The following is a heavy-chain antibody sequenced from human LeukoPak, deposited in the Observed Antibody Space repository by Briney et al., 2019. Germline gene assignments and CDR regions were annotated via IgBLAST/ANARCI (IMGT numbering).Heavy chain of an antibody. CDR1: GGTFSSYA. CDR2: IIPIFGTA. CDR3: ARDQGHYYDSSGYYYVRWFDP. V-gene: IGHV1-69*13. D-gene: IGHD3-22*01. J-gene: IGHJ5*02. Sequence: SVKVSCKASGGTFSSYAISWVRQAPGQGLEWMGGIIPIFGTANYAQKFQGRVTITADESTSTAYMELSSLRSEDTAVYYCARDQGHYYDSSGYYYVRWFDPWGQGTLVTVSS.